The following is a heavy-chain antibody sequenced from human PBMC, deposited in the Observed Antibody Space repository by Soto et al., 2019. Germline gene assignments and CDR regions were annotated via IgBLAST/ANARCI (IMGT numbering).Heavy chain of an antibody. V-gene: IGHV4-4*02. D-gene: IGHD2-15*01. Sequence: QVQLQESGPGLVKPSGTLSLTCAVSGGSISSSNWWSWVRQPPGKGLEWIGEIYHSGSTNYNPSLKXRXTXSXXNSRNQFSRKLSAVTAADTAVHHCARAAGLAPLDSWGQGTRVTVSS. CDR1: GGSISSSNW. CDR2: IYHSGST. J-gene: IGHJ4*02. CDR3: ARAAGLAPLDS.